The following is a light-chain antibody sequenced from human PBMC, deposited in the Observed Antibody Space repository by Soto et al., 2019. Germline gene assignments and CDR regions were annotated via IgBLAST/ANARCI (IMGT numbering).Light chain of an antibody. CDR1: QSFSSN. Sequence: EIVMTQSPATLSVSPGKRATLSCRASQSFSSNLACYQQKPGQAPRLLIYGASTRATGIPARFSGSGSGREFTLTISSLQSADFAVYYCQQYNNWPPKWTFGQGTKVEIK. V-gene: IGKV3-15*01. CDR3: QQYNNWPPKWT. CDR2: GAS. J-gene: IGKJ1*01.